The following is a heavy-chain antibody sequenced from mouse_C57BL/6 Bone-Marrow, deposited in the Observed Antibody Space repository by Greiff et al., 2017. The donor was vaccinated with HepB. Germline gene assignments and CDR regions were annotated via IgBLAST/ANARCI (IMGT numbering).Heavy chain of an antibody. V-gene: IGHV1-52*01. Sequence: VQLQQPGAELVRPGSSVKLSCKASGYTFTSYWMHWVKQRPIQGLEWIGNIDPSDSETHYNQKFKDKATLTVDKSSSTAYMQLSSLTSEDSAVYYCAKDHYGSSSLFAYWGQGTLVTVSA. D-gene: IGHD1-1*01. J-gene: IGHJ3*01. CDR2: IDPSDSET. CDR3: AKDHYGSSSLFAY. CDR1: GYTFTSYW.